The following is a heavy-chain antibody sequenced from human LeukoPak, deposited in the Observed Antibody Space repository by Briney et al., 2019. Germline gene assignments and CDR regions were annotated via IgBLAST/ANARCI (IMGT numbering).Heavy chain of an antibody. CDR1: GFTFDDYA. CDR2: ISWNSGNI. CDR3: ARGSQDAFDI. J-gene: IGHJ3*02. V-gene: IGHV3-9*03. Sequence: GRSLRLSCAASGFTFDDYAMHWVRQAPGKGLEWVSGISWNSGNIGYADSVKGRFTISRDNAKNSLYLQMNSLRAEDMALYYCARGSQDAFDIWGQGTMVTVSS.